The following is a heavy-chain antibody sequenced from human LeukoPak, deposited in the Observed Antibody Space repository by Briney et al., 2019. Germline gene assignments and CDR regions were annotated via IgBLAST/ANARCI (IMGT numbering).Heavy chain of an antibody. V-gene: IGHV1-46*01. CDR1: GYTFTSYY. Sequence: ASVKVSCKASGYTFTSYYMHWVRQAPGQGLEWMGLINPSGGSTSYAQKFQGRVTMTRDTSTSTVYMELSSRRSEDTAVYYCARAAPYDSSGSDWFDPWGQGTLVTVSS. J-gene: IGHJ5*02. CDR3: ARAAPYDSSGSDWFDP. CDR2: INPSGGST. D-gene: IGHD3-22*01.